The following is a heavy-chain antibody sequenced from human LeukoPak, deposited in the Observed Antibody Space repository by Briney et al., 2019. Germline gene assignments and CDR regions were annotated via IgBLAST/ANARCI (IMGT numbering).Heavy chain of an antibody. CDR3: ARSFCSTTTCFDP. D-gene: IGHD2-2*01. CDR2: ISSSSSYI. Sequence: GGSLRLSCAASGFSFSSYTMSGVRQAPGKGLEWVSSISSSSSYIYYADSVKGRFTISRDNGKKSVFLQMNSLRAEDTGVYFCARSFCSTTTCFDPWGQGTLVTVSS. CDR1: GFSFSSYT. V-gene: IGHV3-21*01. J-gene: IGHJ5*02.